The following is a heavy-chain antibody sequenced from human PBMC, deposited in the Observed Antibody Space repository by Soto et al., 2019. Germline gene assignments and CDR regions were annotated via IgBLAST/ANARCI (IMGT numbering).Heavy chain of an antibody. J-gene: IGHJ5*02. Sequence: QVPLVESGGGVVQPGRSLRLSCAASGLTFSSDAMHWVRQAPGRGLEWVAVISYDGINIHYADSVKGRFTISRDNSKPTLYLQMNSLPGEDTAVYYCARDLSGDYGSLWFDPWGQGTLVTVSS. V-gene: IGHV3-30-3*01. CDR3: ARDLSGDYGSLWFDP. D-gene: IGHD4-17*01. CDR1: GLTFSSDA. CDR2: ISYDGINI.